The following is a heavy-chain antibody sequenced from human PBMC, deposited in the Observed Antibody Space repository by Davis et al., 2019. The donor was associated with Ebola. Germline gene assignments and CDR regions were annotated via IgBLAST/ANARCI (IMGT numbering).Heavy chain of an antibody. CDR1: GFTFSSYS. D-gene: IGHD3-22*01. CDR3: ARWPVTYYYDSSRTPFDY. J-gene: IGHJ4*02. CDR2: ISSSGSTI. Sequence: GESLKISCAASGFTFSSYSMNWVRQAPGKGLEWVSYISSSGSTIYYADSVKGRFTISRDNAKNSLYLQMNSLRAEDTAVYYCARWPVTYYYDSSRTPFDYWGQGTLVTVSS. V-gene: IGHV3-48*04.